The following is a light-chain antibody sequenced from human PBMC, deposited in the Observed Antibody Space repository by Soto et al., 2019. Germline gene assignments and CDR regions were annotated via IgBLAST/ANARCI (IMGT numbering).Light chain of an antibody. CDR1: HSLLHSNGYNY. Sequence: DIVMTQSPLSLPVTPGDPASISCRSSHSLLHSNGYNYLDWYLQKPGQSPQLLIYLGSNRASGVPDRFSGSGSGTDFTLKISRVEAEDVGVYYCMQALQTPRTFGQGTRLEI. V-gene: IGKV2-28*01. J-gene: IGKJ5*01. CDR3: MQALQTPRT. CDR2: LGS.